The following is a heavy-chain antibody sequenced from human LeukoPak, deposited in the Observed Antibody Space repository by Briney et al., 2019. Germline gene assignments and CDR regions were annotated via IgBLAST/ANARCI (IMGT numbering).Heavy chain of an antibody. CDR3: ARATHGKWDYFDY. J-gene: IGHJ4*02. D-gene: IGHD2-15*01. CDR2: ISGSGGST. Sequence: RSGGSLRLPCAASGFTFSSYAMSWVRQAPGKGLEWVSAISGSGGSTYYADSVKGRFTISRDNSKNTLYLQMNSLRAEDTAVYYCARATHGKWDYFDYWGQGTLVTVSS. CDR1: GFTFSSYA. V-gene: IGHV3-23*01.